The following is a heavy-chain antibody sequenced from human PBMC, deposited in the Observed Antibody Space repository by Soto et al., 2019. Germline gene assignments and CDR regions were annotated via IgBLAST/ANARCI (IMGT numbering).Heavy chain of an antibody. CDR3: ASQHYYDSSGYYVVY. D-gene: IGHD3-22*01. J-gene: IGHJ4*02. CDR1: GASISSSNW. Sequence: SETLSLTCAFSGASISSSNWWSWVRQPPGKGLEWIGEIYHSGSTNYNPSLKSRVTISIDTSKNQFSLKLSSVTATDTAVYYYASQHYYDSSGYYVVYWGQGTLVTVSS. CDR2: IYHSGST. V-gene: IGHV4-4*02.